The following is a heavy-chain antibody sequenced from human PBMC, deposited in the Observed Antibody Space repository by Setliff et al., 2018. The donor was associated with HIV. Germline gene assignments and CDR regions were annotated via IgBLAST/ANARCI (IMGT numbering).Heavy chain of an antibody. D-gene: IGHD3-10*01. CDR2: ISIGSGGAI. Sequence: GGSLRLSCAASGFTFRNYKFNWVRQAPGRGLEWVSSISIGSGGAIDYADSVQGRFTISRDNSKNSLYLQMNSLRVEDTAVYYCARDYLYYKLYNGSPVYGMDVWGQVTTVTVSS. J-gene: IGHJ6*02. V-gene: IGHV3-48*03. CDR3: ARDYLYYKLYNGSPVYGMDV. CDR1: GFTFRNYK.